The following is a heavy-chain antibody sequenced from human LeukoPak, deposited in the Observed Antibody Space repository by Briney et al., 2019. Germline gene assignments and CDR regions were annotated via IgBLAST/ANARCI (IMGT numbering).Heavy chain of an antibody. Sequence: ETLSLTCALYGGSFSGYSWSWIRQPPGKGREWIGEINHSGITNYTPSLKSRVTISINTSKSQFSLKVRSVTAADTAVYYCARGVDGLDWGQGTLVTVSS. CDR3: ARGVDGLD. CDR2: INHSGIT. CDR1: GGSFSGYS. J-gene: IGHJ4*02. D-gene: IGHD2-21*01. V-gene: IGHV4-34*01.